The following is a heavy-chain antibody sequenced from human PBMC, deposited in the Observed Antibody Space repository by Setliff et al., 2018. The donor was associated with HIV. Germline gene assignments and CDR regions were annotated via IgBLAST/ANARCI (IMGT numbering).Heavy chain of an antibody. J-gene: IGHJ4*02. CDR1: GFTFSTYP. CDR3: ARDRFRGGVGTGLAEY. D-gene: IGHD3-16*01. CDR2: ISGSGGST. V-gene: IGHV3-23*01. Sequence: GGSLRLSCAASGFTFSTYPMSWVRQAPGKGLEWVSGISGSGGSTYYADSVKGRFTISRDNAKNTLYLQMNGLSAEDTAVYYCARDRFRGGVGTGLAEYWGQGTVVTVSS.